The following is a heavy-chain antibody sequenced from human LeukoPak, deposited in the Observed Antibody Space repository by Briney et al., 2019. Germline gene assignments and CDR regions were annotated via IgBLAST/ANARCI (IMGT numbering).Heavy chain of an antibody. D-gene: IGHD6-25*01. J-gene: IGHJ6*03. V-gene: IGHV1-18*01. Sequence: ASVKDSCKASGYTFTSYGVSWVRQAPGQGLEWMGWISAYNGNTNYAQKFQGRVTITRNTSISTAYMELSSLRSEDTAVYYCARGPKLSGSYYYYYMDVWGKGTTVTVSS. CDR1: GYTFTSYG. CDR2: ISAYNGNT. CDR3: ARGPKLSGSYYYYYMDV.